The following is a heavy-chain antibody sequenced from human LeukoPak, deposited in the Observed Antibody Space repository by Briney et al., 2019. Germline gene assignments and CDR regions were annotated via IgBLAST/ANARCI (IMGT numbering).Heavy chain of an antibody. D-gene: IGHD5-12*01. J-gene: IGHJ4*02. CDR1: GFTVSSNY. Sequence: GGSLRLSCAASGFTVSSNYMSWVRQAPGKVLEWVSVIYSGGSTYYADSVKGRFTISRDNSKNTLYLQMNSLRAEDTAVYYCARNRPQTSGYDFYYFDYWGQGTLVTVSS. V-gene: IGHV3-66*01. CDR2: IYSGGST. CDR3: ARNRPQTSGYDFYYFDY.